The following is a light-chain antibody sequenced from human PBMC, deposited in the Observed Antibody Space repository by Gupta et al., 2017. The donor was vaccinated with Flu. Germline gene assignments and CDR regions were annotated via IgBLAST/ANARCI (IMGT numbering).Light chain of an antibody. Sequence: QPVVTQEPSLTVSPGGTVTLTCGFSTGAVTNSHFAFWFQQRPGQAPRTLIYDTSEKLSWNPARFSASLPGGNAALTMSGAQPEDEAEYYCLPYSNNAFVLFGGGTKLTVL. CDR1: TGAVTNSHF. CDR3: LPYSNNAFVL. V-gene: IGLV7-46*01. CDR2: DTS. J-gene: IGLJ3*02.